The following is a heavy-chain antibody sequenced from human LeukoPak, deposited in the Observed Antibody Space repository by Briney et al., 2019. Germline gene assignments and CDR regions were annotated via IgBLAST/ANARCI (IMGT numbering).Heavy chain of an antibody. Sequence: ASVKVSCKASGYTFTGYYMHWVRQAPGQGLEWMGWINPNSGGTNYAQKFQGRVTMTRDTSISTAYMELSRLRSDDTAVYYCARVVKSPGYSSSWYSYWGQGTLVTVSS. D-gene: IGHD6-13*01. J-gene: IGHJ4*02. V-gene: IGHV1-2*02. CDR3: ARVVKSPGYSSSWYSY. CDR2: INPNSGGT. CDR1: GYTFTGYY.